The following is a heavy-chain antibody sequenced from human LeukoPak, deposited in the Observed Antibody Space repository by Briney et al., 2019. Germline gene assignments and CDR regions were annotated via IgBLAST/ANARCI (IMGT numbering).Heavy chain of an antibody. CDR2: IKTKTEGGTT. V-gene: IGHV3-15*01. CDR1: GFAFSNAW. J-gene: IGHJ4*02. Sequence: PGGSLRLSCAASGFAFSNAWMYWVRQAPGKGLEWVGRIKTKTEGGTTDYAAPVKGRFTISRDDSQNMLYLQMNSLKTEDTGVYYCTTPKSWGQGTLVTVSS. CDR3: TTPKS.